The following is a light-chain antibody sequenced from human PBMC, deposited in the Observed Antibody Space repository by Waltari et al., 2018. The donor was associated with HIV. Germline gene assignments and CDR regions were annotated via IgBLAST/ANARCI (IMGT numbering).Light chain of an antibody. CDR3: QTWGTGIQV. CDR2: LKSDGSH. CDR1: SGHTNYA. J-gene: IGLJ3*02. Sequence: QLVLTQSPSASASLGASVKLTCTLSSGHTNYAIAWHQQQPEKGPRYLMNLKSDGSHSKGDGIPVCFSGSSSGAERYLTISSLKSEDEADYYCQTWGTGIQVVGGGTKLTVL. V-gene: IGLV4-69*02.